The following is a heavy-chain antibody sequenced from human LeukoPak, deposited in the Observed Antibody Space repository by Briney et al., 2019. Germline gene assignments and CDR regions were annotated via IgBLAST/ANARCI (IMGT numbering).Heavy chain of an antibody. Sequence: PSETLSLTCAVYGGSFSGYYWSWIRQPPGKGLEWIGYIYHSGSTYYNPSLKSRVTISVDRSKNQFSLKLSSVTAADTAVYYCARVGRGYSYGTFDYWGQGTLVTVSS. CDR3: ARVGRGYSYGTFDY. D-gene: IGHD5-18*01. CDR1: GGSFSGYY. J-gene: IGHJ4*02. V-gene: IGHV4-30-2*01. CDR2: IYHSGST.